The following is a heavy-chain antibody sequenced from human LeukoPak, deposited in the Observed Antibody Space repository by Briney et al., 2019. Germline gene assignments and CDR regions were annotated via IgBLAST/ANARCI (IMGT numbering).Heavy chain of an antibody. V-gene: IGHV3-23*01. CDR3: ANAPVSGYSSGNDAFDI. J-gene: IGHJ3*02. D-gene: IGHD5-18*01. CDR2: ISGSGGST. Sequence: GGSLRLSCAASGFTFSSYAMSWVRQAPGKGLEWVSAISGSGGSTYYADSVKGRFTISRDNSKNTLYLQMTSLRAEDTAVYYCANAPVSGYSSGNDAFDIWGQGTMVTVSS. CDR1: GFTFSSYA.